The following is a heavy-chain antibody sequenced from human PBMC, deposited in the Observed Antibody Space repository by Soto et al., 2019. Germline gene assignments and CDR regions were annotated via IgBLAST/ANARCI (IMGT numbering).Heavy chain of an antibody. CDR2: IWYDGSNK. D-gene: IGHD2-15*01. CDR3: ARDGGSQIHYYYGMDV. CDR1: GFTFSSYG. Sequence: GGSLRLSCAASGFTFSSYGMHWVRQAPGKGLEWVAVIWYDGSNKYYADSVKGRFTISRDNSKNTLYLQMNSLRAEDTAVYYCARDGGSQIHYYYGMDVWGQGTTVTVSS. J-gene: IGHJ6*02. V-gene: IGHV3-33*01.